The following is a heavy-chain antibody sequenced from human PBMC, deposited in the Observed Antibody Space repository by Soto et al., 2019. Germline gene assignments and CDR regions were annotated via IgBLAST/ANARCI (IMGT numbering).Heavy chain of an antibody. J-gene: IGHJ3*02. CDR1: GGTFSSYA. D-gene: IGHD6-19*01. V-gene: IGHV1-69*13. Sequence: SVKVSCKASGGTFSSYAISWVRQAPGQGLEWMGGIIPTFGTANYAQKFQGRVTITADESTSTAYMELSSLRSEDTAVYYCARGCSSGWYTVAFDIWGQGTMVTVSS. CDR3: ARGCSSGWYTVAFDI. CDR2: IIPTFGTA.